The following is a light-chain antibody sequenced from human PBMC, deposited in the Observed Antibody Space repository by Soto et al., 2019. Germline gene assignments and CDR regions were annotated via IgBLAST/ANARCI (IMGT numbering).Light chain of an antibody. CDR2: TAS. J-gene: IGKJ1*01. CDR1: QGISSR. CDR3: QHYNSYSEA. Sequence: DIQMTQSPSSVSASVGDRVTITCRASQGISSRLAWYQQKPGKAPKLLIYTASTLQSGVPSTFSGSGSGTEFTLTISSLQPDDFATYYCQHYNSYSEAFGQGTKVDIK. V-gene: IGKV1D-16*01.